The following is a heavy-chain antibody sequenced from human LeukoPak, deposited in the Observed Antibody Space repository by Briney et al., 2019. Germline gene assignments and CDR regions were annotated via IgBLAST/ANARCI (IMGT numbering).Heavy chain of an antibody. Sequence: GGSLRLSCAASGFTLSSYSMTWVRQAPGKGLEWVSSISSSSTYIYYGDSVKGRLTISRDNAKNSLYLQMNSLRAEDTAVYYCARYSGSYGTFDYWGQGALVTVSS. V-gene: IGHV3-21*01. J-gene: IGHJ4*02. CDR3: ARYSGSYGTFDY. CDR2: ISSSSTYI. CDR1: GFTLSSYS. D-gene: IGHD1-26*01.